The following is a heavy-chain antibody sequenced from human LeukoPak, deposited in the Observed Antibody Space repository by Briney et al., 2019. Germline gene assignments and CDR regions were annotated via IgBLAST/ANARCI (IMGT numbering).Heavy chain of an antibody. CDR1: GYSFTSYW. Sequence: GESLKISCKGSGYSFTSYWIGWVRQMPGKGLEWMGIIYPGDSDTRYSPSFQGQVTISADKSISTAYLQWSSLKASDTAMYYCARHHRCYDILTGVNNWFDPWGQGTLVTVSS. CDR2: IYPGDSDT. CDR3: ARHHRCYDILTGVNNWFDP. D-gene: IGHD3-9*01. V-gene: IGHV5-51*01. J-gene: IGHJ5*02.